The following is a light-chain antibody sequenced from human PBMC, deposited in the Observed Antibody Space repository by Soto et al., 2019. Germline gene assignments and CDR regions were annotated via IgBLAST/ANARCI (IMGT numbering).Light chain of an antibody. CDR1: QSVSSSY. CDR3: QQYGSSPPA. J-gene: IGKJ3*01. Sequence: LSAVAVSLSKGERATLSCRASQSVSSSYLAWYQQKPGQAPRLLIYGASSRATGIPDRFSGSGSGTDFTLTISRLEPEDFAVYYCQQYGSSPPAFGPGTKVYIK. V-gene: IGKV3-20*01. CDR2: GAS.